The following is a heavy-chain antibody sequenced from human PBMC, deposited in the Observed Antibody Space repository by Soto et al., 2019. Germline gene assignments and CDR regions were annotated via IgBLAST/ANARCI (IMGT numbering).Heavy chain of an antibody. J-gene: IGHJ6*02. CDR3: ARDLRSSWYVVYYYYGMDV. Sequence: GASLKVSCKASGYTFTGYYMHWARQSPVQGLEWMGWINPNSGGTNYAQKFQGRVTVTRDTSISTAYMELSRLRSDDTAVYYCARDLRSSWYVVYYYYGMDVWGQGTTVTV. CDR2: INPNSGGT. CDR1: GYTFTGYY. D-gene: IGHD6-13*01. V-gene: IGHV1-2*02.